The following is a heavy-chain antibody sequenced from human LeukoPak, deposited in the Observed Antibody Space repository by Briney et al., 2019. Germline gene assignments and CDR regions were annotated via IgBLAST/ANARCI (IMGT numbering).Heavy chain of an antibody. Sequence: GESLKISCKASGYSFTTYWIGWVRQLPGKGLEWMGMFFPGDSDTRKSPSFQDQVTLSADKSITTAYLRWHSLKASDTAMYYCARGPRGGNWNEALDYWGQGTLVTVSS. CDR2: FFPGDSDT. CDR3: ARGPRGGNWNEALDY. J-gene: IGHJ4*02. CDR1: GYSFTTYW. D-gene: IGHD1-1*01. V-gene: IGHV5-51*01.